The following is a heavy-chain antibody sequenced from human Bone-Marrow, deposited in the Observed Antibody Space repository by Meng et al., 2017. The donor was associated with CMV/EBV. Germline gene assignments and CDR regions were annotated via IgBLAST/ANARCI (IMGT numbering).Heavy chain of an antibody. D-gene: IGHD2-15*01. CDR3: ARALGYCSGGSCYGRLPGYY. CDR1: GGSFSGYY. CDR2: IKHSGST. J-gene: IGHJ4*02. Sequence: SETLSLTCAVYGGSFSGYYWSWNRQPPGKGLEWIGEIKHSGSTNYNPSLKSRVTISVDTSKNQFSLKLSSVTAADTAVYYCARALGYCSGGSCYGRLPGYYWGQGTLVTVSS. V-gene: IGHV4-34*01.